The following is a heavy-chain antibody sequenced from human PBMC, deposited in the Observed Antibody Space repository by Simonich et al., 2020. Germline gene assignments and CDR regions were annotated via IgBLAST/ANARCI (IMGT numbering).Heavy chain of an antibody. V-gene: IGHV3-7*01. CDR2: KKQDGRGK. J-gene: IGHJ4*02. CDR1: GFTFSSYW. D-gene: IGHD3-10*01. Sequence: EVQLVESGGGLVQPGGSLRLSCAASGFTFSSYWMSWVRQAPGKGLECVAKKKQDGRGKYYVDSVKGRFTISRDNAKNSLYLQMNSLRAEDTAVYYCARDREVYGSGSYYNYWGQGTLVTVSS. CDR3: ARDREVYGSGSYYNY.